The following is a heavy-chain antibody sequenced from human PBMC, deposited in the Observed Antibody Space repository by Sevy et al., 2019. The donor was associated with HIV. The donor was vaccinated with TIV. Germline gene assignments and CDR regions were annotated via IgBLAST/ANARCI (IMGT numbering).Heavy chain of an antibody. V-gene: IGHV3-30*04. Sequence: GGSLRLSCAASGFTFSTYAIHWVRQAPGKGLEWVALISYDGSKIFYIDSVKGRFTVSRDNSRNALYLQMNSLRPEDTAVYYCAVWPGGQTGHSFKIDSWGQGTLVTVSS. D-gene: IGHD3-9*01. CDR3: AVWPGGQTGHSFKIDS. CDR2: ISYDGSKI. J-gene: IGHJ4*02. CDR1: GFTFSTYA.